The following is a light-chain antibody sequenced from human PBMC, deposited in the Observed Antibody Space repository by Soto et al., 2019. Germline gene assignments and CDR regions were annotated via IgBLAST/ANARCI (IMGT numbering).Light chain of an antibody. V-gene: IGKV3D-15*01. J-gene: IGKJ4*01. Sequence: EFVLTQSPGTLSLSPGERATLSCRASQTVRNNYLAWYQQKPGQAPRLLIYGASTRATGIPARFSGSGSGTEFTLTISSLQSEDFAVYYCQQYNNWPPLTFGGGTKVE. CDR3: QQYNNWPPLT. CDR2: GAS. CDR1: QTVRNN.